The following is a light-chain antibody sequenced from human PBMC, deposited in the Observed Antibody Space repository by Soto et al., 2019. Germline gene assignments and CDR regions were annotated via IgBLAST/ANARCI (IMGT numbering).Light chain of an antibody. CDR2: GAS. J-gene: IGKJ1*01. CDR1: QSVSSN. CDR3: QQYGGSPWT. Sequence: EIVMTQSPATLSVSPGERATLSCRASQSVSSNLAWYQQKPGQAPRLLIYGASTRATGIPARFSGSGSGTDFTLTINRLEREDFAVYYCQQYGGSPWTFGQGTKVDIK. V-gene: IGKV3-15*01.